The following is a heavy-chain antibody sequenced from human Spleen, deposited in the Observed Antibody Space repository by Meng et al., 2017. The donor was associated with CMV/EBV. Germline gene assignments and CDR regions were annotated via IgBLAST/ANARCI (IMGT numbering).Heavy chain of an antibody. J-gene: IGHJ6*02. V-gene: IGHV3-30*02. CDR3: AKDRVAYTNYPYGTDV. Sequence: GESLKISCGASGFSFSRYGMHWVRQAPGKGLEWVAFIRSDGDYKHYRDSVKGRFTISRDNSKNTLYLQMGSLRPGDTAVYYCAKDRVAYTNYPYGTDVWGQGTTVTVSS. CDR2: IRSDGDYK. D-gene: IGHD2-21*01. CDR1: GFSFSRYG.